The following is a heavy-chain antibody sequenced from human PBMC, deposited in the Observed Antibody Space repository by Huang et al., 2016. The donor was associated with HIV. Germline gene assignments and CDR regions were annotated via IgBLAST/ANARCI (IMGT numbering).Heavy chain of an antibody. CDR1: GTSMTSSTFY. CDR3: AREVRSVDTDRPDGYYYRGLDV. J-gene: IGHJ6*02. Sequence: QLRESGPGLVTPSETLSLTCSASGTSMTSSTFYLGWFRPPPGRGLEWIGSVYFHRKPYYNPSLKRRGTISIDTANKQYSMRLTSVTAADTAVYFCAREVRSVDTDRPDGYYYRGLDVWGQGTTVIVSS. D-gene: IGHD2-2*03. CDR2: VYFHRKP. V-gene: IGHV4-39*02.